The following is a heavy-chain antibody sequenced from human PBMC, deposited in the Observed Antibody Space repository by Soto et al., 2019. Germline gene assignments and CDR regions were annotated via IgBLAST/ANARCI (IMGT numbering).Heavy chain of an antibody. D-gene: IGHD7-27*01. CDR2: IYKSATT. Sequence: SETLSLTCSVSGDSISYLDYFWAWIRQPPGQALEYIGYIYKSATTYYKPSLESRVAISVDTSKSQFSLNVTSVTAADTAVYFCARGRYCLTGRCFPNWFDSWGQGALVTVSS. J-gene: IGHJ5*01. CDR1: GDSISYLDYF. CDR3: ARGRYCLTGRCFPNWFDS. V-gene: IGHV4-30-4*01.